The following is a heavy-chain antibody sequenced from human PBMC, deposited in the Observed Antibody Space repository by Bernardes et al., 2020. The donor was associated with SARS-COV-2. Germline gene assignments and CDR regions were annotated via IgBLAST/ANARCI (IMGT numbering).Heavy chain of an antibody. CDR3: ARDLSHLVRRGFDL. J-gene: IGHJ2*01. D-gene: IGHD3-10*01. V-gene: IGHV4-59*01. CDR2: ICYSGRT. Sequence: SETLSLTCTVSGGFIRSYYCAWIRQPPGKGLEWSGYICYSGRTNYNPSLKSRVTISVDRSQNQFSLNLSSVTPADTAVYYCARDLSHLVRRGFDLLGRGTLVTVSP. CDR1: GGFIRSYY.